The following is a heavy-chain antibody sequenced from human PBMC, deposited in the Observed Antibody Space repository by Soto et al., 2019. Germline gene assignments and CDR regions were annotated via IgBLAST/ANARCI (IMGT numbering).Heavy chain of an antibody. CDR1: GVTFSNAW. CDR2: IKSKTDGGTT. J-gene: IGHJ4*02. CDR3: TADLYYGSGSYYSGY. Sequence: VVPLSLSWAASGVTFSNAWMSWVRQAPGKGLEWVGRIKSKTDGGTTDYAAPVKGRFTISRDDSKNTLYLQMNSLKTEDTAVYYCTADLYYGSGSYYSGYWGQGTLVTVSS. D-gene: IGHD3-10*01. V-gene: IGHV3-15*01.